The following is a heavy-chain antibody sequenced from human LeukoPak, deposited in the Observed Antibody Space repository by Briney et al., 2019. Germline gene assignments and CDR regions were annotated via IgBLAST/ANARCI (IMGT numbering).Heavy chain of an antibody. J-gene: IGHJ4*02. D-gene: IGHD3-22*01. CDR3: AKVETSYYDSSGYYPFDS. V-gene: IGHV3-23*01. Sequence: PGGSLRLSCEASGLTFSNFAINWVHQAPGKGPEWVSAISASGGSSFYADSVKGRFTISRDNSKNTLYLQMNSLRADDSAVYYCAKVETSYYDSSGYYPFDSWGQGTLVTVSS. CDR2: ISASGGSS. CDR1: GLTFSNFA.